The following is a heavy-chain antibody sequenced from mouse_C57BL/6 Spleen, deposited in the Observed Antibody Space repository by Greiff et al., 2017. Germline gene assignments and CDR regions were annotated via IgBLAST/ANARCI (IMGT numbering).Heavy chain of an antibody. D-gene: IGHD2-5*01. CDR3: AIGDSNLYFDD. Sequence: QVQLQQPGAELVKPGASVKVSCKASGYTFTSYWMHWVKQRPGQGLEWIGRIHPSDSDTNYNQKFKGKATLIVDKSSSTAYMQLSSLTSEDSAVYYCAIGDSNLYFDDWGQGTTLTVSS. CDR1: GYTFTSYW. V-gene: IGHV1-74*01. CDR2: IHPSDSDT. J-gene: IGHJ2*01.